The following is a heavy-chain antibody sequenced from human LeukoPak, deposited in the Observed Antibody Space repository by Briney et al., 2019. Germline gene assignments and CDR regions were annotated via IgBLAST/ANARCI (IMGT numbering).Heavy chain of an antibody. CDR1: GGSISSGSYY. D-gene: IGHD3-3*01. V-gene: IGHV4-61*02. J-gene: IGHJ6*03. CDR2: IYTSGST. CDR3: ARTSSSALDFWSGYYYYYYYYMDV. Sequence: PSETLSLTCTVSGGSISSGSYYWSWIRQPAGKGLEWIGRIYTSGSTNYNPSLKSRVTISVDTSKNQFSLKLSSVTAADTAVYYCARTSSSALDFWSGYYYYYYYYMDVWGKGTTVTVSS.